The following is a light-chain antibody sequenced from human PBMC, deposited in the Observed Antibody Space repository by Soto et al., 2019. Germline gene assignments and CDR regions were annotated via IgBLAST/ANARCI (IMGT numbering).Light chain of an antibody. CDR1: QDIGTF. J-gene: IGKJ4*01. CDR3: QKCKVAPFT. Sequence: DIQMTQSPSSLSACVGDRVTITCRASQDIGTFLSWYQQKPGKVPKLLIYAASTVQSGAPSRFSGSGSGTEFTLTISSLQPEDVATYYCQKCKVAPFTFGGGTKVEIK. CDR2: AAS. V-gene: IGKV1-27*01.